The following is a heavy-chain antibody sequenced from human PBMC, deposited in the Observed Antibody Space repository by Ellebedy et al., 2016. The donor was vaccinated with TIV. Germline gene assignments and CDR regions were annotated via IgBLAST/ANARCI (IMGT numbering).Heavy chain of an antibody. CDR1: GYTFTSYY. D-gene: IGHD1-1*01. J-gene: IGHJ4*02. CDR3: ARGSTRTEAPRGYFDY. CDR2: INPSGGST. V-gene: IGHV1-46*01. Sequence: ASVKVSCXASGYTFTSYYMHWVRQAPGQGLEWMGIINPSGGSTSYAQKFQGRVTMTRDTSTSTVYMELSSLRSEDTAVYYCARGSTRTEAPRGYFDYWGQGTLVTVSS.